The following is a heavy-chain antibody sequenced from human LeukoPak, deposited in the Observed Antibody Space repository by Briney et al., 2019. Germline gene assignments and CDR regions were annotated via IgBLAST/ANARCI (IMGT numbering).Heavy chain of an antibody. Sequence: PGGSLRLSCAASGFTFSSYAVSWVRQAPGKGLEWVSTISGSGSSTYYVDSVKGRFTISKDNSKNTLYLQMSSLRAEDTAVYYCAKDLLAPRGNWGQGTLVTVSS. CDR3: AKDLLAPRGN. D-gene: IGHD5-12*01. CDR1: GFTFSSYA. V-gene: IGHV3-23*01. CDR2: ISGSGSST. J-gene: IGHJ4*02.